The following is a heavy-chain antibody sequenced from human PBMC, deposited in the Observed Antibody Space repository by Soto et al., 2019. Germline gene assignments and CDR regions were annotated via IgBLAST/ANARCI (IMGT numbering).Heavy chain of an antibody. J-gene: IGHJ3*02. Sequence: QVQLVQSGAEVKKPGSSVKVSCKASGGTFSSYAISWVRQAPGQGLEWMGGIIPIFGTANYAQKFQGRVTITADKSTSTAYMELSSLRSEYTAVYYCARADSSSWYPPGDALDIWGQGTMVTVSS. CDR1: GGTFSSYA. CDR3: ARADSSSWYPPGDALDI. D-gene: IGHD6-13*01. V-gene: IGHV1-69*06. CDR2: IIPIFGTA.